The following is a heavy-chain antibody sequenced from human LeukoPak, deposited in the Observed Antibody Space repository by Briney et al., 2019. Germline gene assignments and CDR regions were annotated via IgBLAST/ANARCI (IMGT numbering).Heavy chain of an antibody. V-gene: IGHV4-59*08. CDR2: IYYSGST. J-gene: IGHJ3*02. CDR1: GGSISSYY. D-gene: IGHD1-1*01. Sequence: SETLSLTCTVSGGSISSYYWSWIRQPPGKGLEWIGYIYYSGSTNYNPSLKSRVTISVDTSKNQFSLKLSSVTAADTAVYYCARPGRSSDAFDIWGQGTMVTVSS. CDR3: ARPGRSSDAFDI.